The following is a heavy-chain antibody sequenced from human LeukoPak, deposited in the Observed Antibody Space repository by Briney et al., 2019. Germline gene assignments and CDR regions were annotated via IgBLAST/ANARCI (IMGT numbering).Heavy chain of an antibody. J-gene: IGHJ4*02. CDR3: ARDARAYCGGDCQLLGYYFDY. Sequence: GGSLRLSCAASGFTFSSYWMHWVRHAPGKGLVWVSRINSDGSSTSYADSVKGRFTISRDNAKNTLFLQMNSLRAEDTAVYYCARDARAYCGGDCQLLGYYFDYWGQGTLVTVSS. V-gene: IGHV3-74*01. D-gene: IGHD2-21*02. CDR1: GFTFSSYW. CDR2: INSDGSST.